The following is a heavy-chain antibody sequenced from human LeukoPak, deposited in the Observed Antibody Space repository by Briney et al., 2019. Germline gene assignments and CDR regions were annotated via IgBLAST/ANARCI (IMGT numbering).Heavy chain of an antibody. CDR1: GGSFSDYY. CDR2: INHSGSP. J-gene: IGHJ4*02. Sequence: PSETLSLTCAVYGGSFSDYYWTWIRQRPGKGLEWIGEINHSGSPNNHPPLKSRVSLSYDTSKNQFALKLTSVTAADTAVYYCGSRRTAMFGVIKRPIDFGGQGTRVTVSS. CDR3: GSRRTAMFGVIKRPIDF. V-gene: IGHV4-34*01. D-gene: IGHD3-3*01.